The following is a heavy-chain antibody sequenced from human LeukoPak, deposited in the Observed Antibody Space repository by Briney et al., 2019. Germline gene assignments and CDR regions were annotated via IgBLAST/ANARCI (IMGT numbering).Heavy chain of an antibody. Sequence: GGSLRLSCAASGFTFSSSAMSWVRQAPGKGLEWVSAISTSGGSTYYADSVKGRFTISRDNSKNTLYLQLNSLRAEDTAVYYCAKALLGATRGIDYWGQGTLVTVSS. D-gene: IGHD1-26*01. CDR2: ISTSGGST. CDR1: GFTFSSSA. J-gene: IGHJ4*02. V-gene: IGHV3-23*01. CDR3: AKALLGATRGIDY.